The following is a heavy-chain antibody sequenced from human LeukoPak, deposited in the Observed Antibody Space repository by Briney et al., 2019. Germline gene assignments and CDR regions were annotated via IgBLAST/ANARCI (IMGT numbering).Heavy chain of an antibody. CDR2: ISWNNGDL. CDR3: VRGPGMAVEKRYFDY. D-gene: IGHD6-19*01. V-gene: IGHV3-9*03. J-gene: IGHJ4*02. CDR1: GFSFGGYA. Sequence: GGSLRLSRAASGFSFGGYAMHWVRQPPGKGLEWVSGISWNNGDLHYADSVRGRFTISRDNAKNSLYLQMNSLRVEDMALYYCVRGPGMAVEKRYFDYWGQGTLVTVSS.